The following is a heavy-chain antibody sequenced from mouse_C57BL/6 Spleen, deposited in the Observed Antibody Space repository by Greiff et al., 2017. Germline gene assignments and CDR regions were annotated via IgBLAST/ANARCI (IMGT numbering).Heavy chain of an antibody. CDR2: IDPSDSYT. D-gene: IGHD2-5*01. Sequence: VQLQQPGAELVMPGASVKLSCKASGYTFTSYWMHWVKQRPGQGLEWIGEIDPSDSYTNYNQKFKRKSTLTVDKSSSTAYMQLSSLTSEYSAVYYSGFIYYSSYCAMDYWGPGTAVTVSS. CDR3: GFIYYSSYCAMDY. V-gene: IGHV1-69*01. J-gene: IGHJ4*01. CDR1: GYTFTSYW.